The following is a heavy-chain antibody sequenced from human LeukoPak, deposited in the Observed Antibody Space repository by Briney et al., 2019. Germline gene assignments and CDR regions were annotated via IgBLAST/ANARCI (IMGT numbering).Heavy chain of an antibody. V-gene: IGHV4-34*01. J-gene: IGHJ6*03. Sequence: SETLSLTCAVYGGSFSGYYWSRIRQPPGKGLEWIGEINHSGSTNYNPSLKSRVTISVDTSKNQFSLKLSSVTAADTAVYYCARLHYGGNSGYYYYYMDVWGKGTTVTISS. CDR1: GGSFSGYY. CDR3: ARLHYGGNSGYYYYYMDV. D-gene: IGHD4-23*01. CDR2: INHSGST.